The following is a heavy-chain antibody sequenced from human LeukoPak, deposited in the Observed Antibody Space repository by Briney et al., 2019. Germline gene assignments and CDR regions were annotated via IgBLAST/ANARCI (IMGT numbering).Heavy chain of an antibody. J-gene: IGHJ6*03. Sequence: GGSLRLSCAASGFTFSSYGMHWVRLAPGKGLEWVAFIRYDGSNKYYADSVKGRFTISRDNSKNMLYLQMNSLRAEDTAVYYCARYDFWSGYPYYYYYYMDVWGKGTTVTVSS. V-gene: IGHV3-30*02. CDR2: IRYDGSNK. D-gene: IGHD3-3*01. CDR3: ARYDFWSGYPYYYYYYMDV. CDR1: GFTFSSYG.